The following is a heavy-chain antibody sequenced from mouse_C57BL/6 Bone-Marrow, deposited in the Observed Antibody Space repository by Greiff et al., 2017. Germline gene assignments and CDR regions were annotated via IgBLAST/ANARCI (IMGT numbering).Heavy chain of an antibody. CDR1: GYTFTTYP. D-gene: IGHD2-4*01. Sequence: QVQLQQSGAELVKPGASVKMSCKASGYTFTTYPIEWMKQNHGKSLEWIGNFHPYNDDTTYNEKFKGKATLTVEKSSSTVYLELSRLTSADSAVYYCASIYYDYDGGFDYWGQGTTLTVSS. CDR3: ASIYYDYDGGFDY. J-gene: IGHJ2*01. V-gene: IGHV1-47*01. CDR2: FHPYNDDT.